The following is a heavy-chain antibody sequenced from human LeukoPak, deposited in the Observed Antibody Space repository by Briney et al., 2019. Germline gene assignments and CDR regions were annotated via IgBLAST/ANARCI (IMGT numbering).Heavy chain of an antibody. V-gene: IGHV1-18*01. CDR3: ARSERYYDILTGFSYYYYMDV. CDR1: GYTFTSYG. J-gene: IGHJ6*03. Sequence: GASVKVSCKASGYTFTSYGINWVRQAPGQGLEWMGWISGYNGNTNYAQKLQGRVTMTTDTSTSTAYMELRSLRSDDTAVYYCARSERYYDILTGFSYYYYMDVWGKGTTVTISS. D-gene: IGHD3-9*01. CDR2: ISGYNGNT.